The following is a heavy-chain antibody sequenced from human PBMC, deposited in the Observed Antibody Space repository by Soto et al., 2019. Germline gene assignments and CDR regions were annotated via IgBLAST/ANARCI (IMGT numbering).Heavy chain of an antibody. J-gene: IGHJ6*03. Sequence: SETLSLTCTVSGGSISSGGYYWSWIRQHPGKGLEWIGYIYYSGSTYYNPSLKSRVTISVDTSKNQFSLKLSSVTAADTAVYYCARDWFGGLGSGSDYYYYMDVWGKGTTVTVSS. CDR1: GGSISSGGYY. D-gene: IGHD3-10*01. CDR2: IYYSGST. CDR3: ARDWFGGLGSGSDYYYYMDV. V-gene: IGHV4-31*03.